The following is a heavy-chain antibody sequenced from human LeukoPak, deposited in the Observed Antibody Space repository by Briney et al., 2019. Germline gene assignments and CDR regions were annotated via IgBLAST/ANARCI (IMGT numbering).Heavy chain of an antibody. Sequence: PGGSLRLSCAASGFTFSSYWMTWVRQAPGKGLVWVSRINEDGRTTNYADSVKGRFTISRDNAKNTLDLQMNSLRAEDTAVYYCVRDLGGRSGHWGQGTLVTVSS. V-gene: IGHV3-74*01. J-gene: IGHJ4*02. CDR1: GFTFSSYW. D-gene: IGHD1-26*01. CDR2: INEDGRTT. CDR3: VRDLGGRSGH.